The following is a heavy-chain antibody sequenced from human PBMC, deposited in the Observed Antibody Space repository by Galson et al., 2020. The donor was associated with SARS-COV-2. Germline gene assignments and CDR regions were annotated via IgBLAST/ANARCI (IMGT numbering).Heavy chain of an antibody. CDR1: GLSFSDRW. Sequence: GESLMISCAVSGLSFSDRWLTLVRQSPVKGLEWICRIKSTTDAGTPDYGTHAKGRFTISSDDPRNTLFLHMNNLETDDTCVYFCATESYSSGWGKTDDYWGQGTLLTVSS. V-gene: IGHV3-15*01. J-gene: IGHJ4*02. CDR3: ATESYSSGWGKTDDY. CDR2: IKSTTDAGTP. D-gene: IGHD6-25*01.